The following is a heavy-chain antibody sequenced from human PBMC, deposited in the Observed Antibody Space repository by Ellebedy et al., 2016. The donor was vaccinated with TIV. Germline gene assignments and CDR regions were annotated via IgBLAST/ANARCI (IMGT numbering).Heavy chain of an antibody. D-gene: IGHD6-13*01. J-gene: IGHJ6*02. CDR2: IYYSVNT. V-gene: IGHV4-39*07. CDR1: GGSISTTSYY. CDR3: ARDDQYSCSWYKPYYYGMDV. Sequence: GSLRLSCTVSGGSISTTSYYWVWIRQPPGKGLEWIGSIYYSVNTYYNPSLKSRITISVDTSKNQFSLKLSSVTAADTAVYYCARDDQYSCSWYKPYYYGMDVWGQGTTVTVSS.